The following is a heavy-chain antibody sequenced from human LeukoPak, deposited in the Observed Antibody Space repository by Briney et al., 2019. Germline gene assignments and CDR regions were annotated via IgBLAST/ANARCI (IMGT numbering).Heavy chain of an antibody. D-gene: IGHD3-16*02. CDR1: GYNFTDYS. V-gene: IGHV1-2*04. Sequence: ASVKVSCKASGYNFTDYSMHWVRQAPGQGLEWLGWINPNSGGTNYAQKFQGWVTMTRDTSISTAYMELSRLRSDDTAVYYCARGYPGYFDSWGQGTRVTVSS. CDR3: ARGYPGYFDS. CDR2: INPNSGGT. J-gene: IGHJ4*02.